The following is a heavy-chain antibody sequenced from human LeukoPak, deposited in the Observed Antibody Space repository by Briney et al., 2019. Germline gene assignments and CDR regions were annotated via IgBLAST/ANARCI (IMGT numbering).Heavy chain of an antibody. J-gene: IGHJ3*02. CDR1: GFTFSSYV. CDR3: AKGGYCSSTNCLSDASDI. CDR2: ISGRGGST. Sequence: GGSLRLSCAASGFTFSSYVMRWVRQAPGKGLEWVSSISGRGGSTYYADSVKGRFTISRDNSRNTLYLQMNSLRAEDTAVYYCAKGGYCSSTNCLSDASDIWGQGTMVTVSS. D-gene: IGHD2-2*01. V-gene: IGHV3-23*01.